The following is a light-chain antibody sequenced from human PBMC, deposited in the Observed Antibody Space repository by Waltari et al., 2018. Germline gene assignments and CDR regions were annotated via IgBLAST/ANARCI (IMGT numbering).Light chain of an antibody. CDR2: GAS. CDR3: QLYVTLPVT. Sequence: EIVLTQSPGTLSLSPGDRATLSCRTSQSVGRSLAWYQQKRGQAPRPLIYGASSRATGIPDSFMGRGFGTDFSLTISRLGPEDFAVYYCQLYVTLPVTFGQGTKVEIK. V-gene: IGKV3-20*01. J-gene: IGKJ1*01. CDR1: QSVGRS.